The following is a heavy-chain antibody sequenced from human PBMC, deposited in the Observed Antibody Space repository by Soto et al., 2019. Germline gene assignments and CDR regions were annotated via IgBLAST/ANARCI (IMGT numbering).Heavy chain of an antibody. Sequence: SETLSLTCAVSGGSFTSNNWWTWVRQPPGQGLEWIGEIYRTGSTNYNPSLKSRVTISVDTSKNQFSLKLSSVTAADTAVYYCARSVVLMVYANYYFDYWGQGTLVTVSS. V-gene: IGHV4-4*02. J-gene: IGHJ4*02. CDR2: IYRTGST. CDR1: GGSFTSNNW. CDR3: ARSVVLMVYANYYFDY. D-gene: IGHD2-8*01.